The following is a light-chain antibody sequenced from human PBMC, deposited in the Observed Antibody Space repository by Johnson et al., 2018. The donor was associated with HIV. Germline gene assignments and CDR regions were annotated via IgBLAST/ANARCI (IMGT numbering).Light chain of an antibody. CDR1: SSNIGNNY. V-gene: IGLV1-51*01. J-gene: IGLJ1*01. Sequence: QSVLTQPPSVSAAPGQKVTISCSGSSSNIGNNYVSWYQQLPGTAPKLVIYDNNKRPSGIPDRFSGSTSGTSATLGITGLQTGDEADYYCGTWDSSLSEGVFGTGTKVTVL. CDR3: GTWDSSLSEGV. CDR2: DNN.